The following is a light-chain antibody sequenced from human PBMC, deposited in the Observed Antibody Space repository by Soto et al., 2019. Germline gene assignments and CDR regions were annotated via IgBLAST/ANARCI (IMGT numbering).Light chain of an antibody. J-gene: IGKJ5*01. V-gene: IGKV3-20*01. CDR2: GAS. Sequence: EIVLTQSPGTLSLSPGERATLSCSASPSVSSRYLAWYQQKPGQAPRLLIYGASSRATGIPDRFSGSGSGTDFTLTNIRLEHEDSAVYYCQQYGSSPRFGQGTRREIK. CDR1: PSVSSRY. CDR3: QQYGSSPR.